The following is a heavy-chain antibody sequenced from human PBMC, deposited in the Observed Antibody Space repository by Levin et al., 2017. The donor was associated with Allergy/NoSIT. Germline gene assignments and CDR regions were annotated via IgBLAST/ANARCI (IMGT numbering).Heavy chain of an antibody. J-gene: IGHJ4*02. Sequence: SQTLSLTCAVYGGSFSGYYWSWLRQPPGKGLEWIGEINHSGSTNYNPSLKSRVTISVDTSKNQFSLKLSSVTAADTAVYYCARGMYYSNYFGYWGQGTLVTVSS. CDR3: ARGMYYSNYFGY. CDR2: INHSGST. CDR1: GGSFSGYY. D-gene: IGHD4-11*01. V-gene: IGHV4-34*01.